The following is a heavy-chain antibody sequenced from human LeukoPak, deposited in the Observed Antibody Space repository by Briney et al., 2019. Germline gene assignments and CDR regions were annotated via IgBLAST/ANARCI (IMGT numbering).Heavy chain of an antibody. CDR3: ARGDGVAAAGTNWFDP. CDR2: IIPIFGTA. Sequence: AVKVSCKASGGTFSSYAISWVRQAPGQGLEWMGGIIPIFGTANYAQKLQGRVTMTTDTSTSTAYMELRSLRSDDTAVYYCARGDGVAAAGTNWFDPWGQGTLVTVSS. D-gene: IGHD6-13*01. J-gene: IGHJ5*02. V-gene: IGHV1-69*05. CDR1: GGTFSSYA.